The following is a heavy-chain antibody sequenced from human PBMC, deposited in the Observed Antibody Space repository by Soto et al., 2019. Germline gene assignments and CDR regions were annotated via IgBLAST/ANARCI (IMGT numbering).Heavy chain of an antibody. Sequence: GGSLRLSCAASGFAFSSYGMHWVRQAPGKGLEWVAVIWYDGSKKLYVDSVKGRFTISRDDSRNTLYLQMHSLRAEDTAVYYCARVIAAPMLYYFDYSYQGTLVTVS. J-gene: IGHJ4*02. V-gene: IGHV3-33*01. CDR2: IWYDGSKK. CDR1: GFAFSSYG. CDR3: ARVIAAPMLYYFDY. D-gene: IGHD2-21*01.